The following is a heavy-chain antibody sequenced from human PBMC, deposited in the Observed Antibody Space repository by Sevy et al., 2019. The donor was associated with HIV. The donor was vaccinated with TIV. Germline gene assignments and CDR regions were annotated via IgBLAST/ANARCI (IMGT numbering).Heavy chain of an antibody. J-gene: IGHJ4*02. D-gene: IGHD6-19*01. V-gene: IGHV3-30*04. CDR1: GFTFSSYA. CDR3: ARGLTRIAVTGTTDY. Sequence: GGSLRLSCAASGFTFSSYAMHWVRQAPGKGLEWVAVISYDGSNKYYAGSVKGRFTISRDNSKNTLYLQMNSLRAEDTAVYYCARGLTRIAVTGTTDYWGQGTLVTVSS. CDR2: ISYDGSNK.